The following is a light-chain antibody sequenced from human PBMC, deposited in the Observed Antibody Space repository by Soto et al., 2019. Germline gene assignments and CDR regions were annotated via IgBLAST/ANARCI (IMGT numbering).Light chain of an antibody. J-gene: IGLJ2*01. V-gene: IGLV8-61*01. CDR3: VLYMGSGISV. CDR2: STT. Sequence: QTVVTQEPSFSVSPGGTVTLTCGLTSGSVSTSNYPSWHQQTPGQAPRTLIYSTTTRSSGVPDRFSGSILGNRAALTITWAQADDESDYYCVLYMGSGISVFGGGTKVTVL. CDR1: SGSVSTSNY.